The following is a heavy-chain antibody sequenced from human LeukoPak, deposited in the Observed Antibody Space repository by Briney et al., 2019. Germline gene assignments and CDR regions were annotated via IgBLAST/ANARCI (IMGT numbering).Heavy chain of an antibody. CDR3: ARGDTAMPIGDY. J-gene: IGHJ4*02. Sequence: SETLSLTRAVSGYSISSGYYWGWIRQPPGKGLEWIGSIYHSGSTYYNPSLKSRVTISVDTSKNQFSLKLSSVTAADTAVYYCARGDTAMPIGDYWGQGTLVTVSS. V-gene: IGHV4-38-2*01. D-gene: IGHD5-18*01. CDR1: GYSISSGYY. CDR2: IYHSGST.